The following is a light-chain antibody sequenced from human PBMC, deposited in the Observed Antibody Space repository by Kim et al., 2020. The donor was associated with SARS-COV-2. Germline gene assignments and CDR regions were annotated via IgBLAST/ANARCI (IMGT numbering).Light chain of an antibody. CDR3: QKYDSGPYT. J-gene: IGKJ2*01. CDR2: GTS. V-gene: IGKV1-27*01. Sequence: SASVGDRGTITCRASQGISDYLAWYQQKPGKVPRLMIYGTSTLQSGVPFRFRGSGSGTDFTLTITSLKPEDVETYYCQKYDSGPYTFGQGTKLEI. CDR1: QGISDY.